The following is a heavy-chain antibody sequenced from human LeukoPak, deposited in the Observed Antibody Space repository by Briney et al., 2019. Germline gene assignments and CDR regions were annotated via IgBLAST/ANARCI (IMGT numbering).Heavy chain of an antibody. V-gene: IGHV3-21*01. Sequence: GGSLRLSCAASGFTFSSYSMNWVRQAPGKGLEWVSSISSSSSNIYYTDSVKGRFTISRDNAKNSLYLQMNSLRVEDTAVYYCARDFRFLEDYWGQGTLVTVSS. D-gene: IGHD3-3*01. CDR3: ARDFRFLEDY. CDR2: ISSSSSNI. J-gene: IGHJ4*02. CDR1: GFTFSSYS.